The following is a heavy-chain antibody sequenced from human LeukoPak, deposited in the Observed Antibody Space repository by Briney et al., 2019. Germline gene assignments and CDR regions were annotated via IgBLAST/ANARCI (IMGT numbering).Heavy chain of an antibody. V-gene: IGHV4-59*05. J-gene: IGHJ4*02. Sequence: GSLRLSCAASGFTFSSYEMNWVRQAPGKGLEWIGSIYYSGSTYYNPSLKSRVTISVDTSKNQFSLKLSSVTASDTAVYYCARLREGATDYWGQGTLVTVSS. D-gene: IGHD1-26*01. CDR3: ARLREGATDY. CDR2: IYYSGST. CDR1: GFTFSSYE.